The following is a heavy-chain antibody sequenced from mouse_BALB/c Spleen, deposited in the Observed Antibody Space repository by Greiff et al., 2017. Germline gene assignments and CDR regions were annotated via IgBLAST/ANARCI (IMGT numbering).Heavy chain of an antibody. CDR3: TGRWRGFVY. CDR1: GFTFSSYW. J-gene: IGHJ3*01. V-gene: IGHV6-3*01. CDR2: IRLKSDNYAT. Sequence: DVQLQESGGGLVQPGGSMKLSCVASGFTFSSYWMSWVRQSPEKGLEWVAEIRLKSDNYATHYAESVKGKFTISRDDSKSRLYLQMNSLRAEDTVIYYSTGRWRGFVYWGQGTLVTVSA. D-gene: IGHD2-3*01.